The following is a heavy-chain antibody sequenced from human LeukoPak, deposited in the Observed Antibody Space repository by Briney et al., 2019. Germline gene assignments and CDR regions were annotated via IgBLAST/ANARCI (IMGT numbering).Heavy chain of an antibody. J-gene: IGHJ4*02. D-gene: IGHD3-9*01. CDR2: IYYSGST. CDR1: GGSISSGGYY. V-gene: IGHV4-31*03. CDR3: ASGDIDPLFDY. Sequence: SQTLSLTCTVSGGSISSGGYYWSWIRQHPGKGLEWIGCIYYSGSTNYNPSLKGRVTISIDTSKNQFSLNLNYMTAADTAVYYCASGDIDPLFDYWGQGTLVTVSS.